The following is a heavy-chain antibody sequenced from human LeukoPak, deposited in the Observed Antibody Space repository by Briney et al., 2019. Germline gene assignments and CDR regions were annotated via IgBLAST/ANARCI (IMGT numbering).Heavy chain of an antibody. Sequence: SETLSLTCTVSGGSISSGDYYRSWIRQPPGKGLEWIGYIYYSGSTYYNPSLKSRVTISVDTSKNQFSLKLSSVTAADTAVYYCARYIVVVPAQDAFDIWGQGTMVTVSS. D-gene: IGHD2-2*01. V-gene: IGHV4-30-4*01. J-gene: IGHJ3*02. CDR3: ARYIVVVPAQDAFDI. CDR1: GGSISSGDYY. CDR2: IYYSGST.